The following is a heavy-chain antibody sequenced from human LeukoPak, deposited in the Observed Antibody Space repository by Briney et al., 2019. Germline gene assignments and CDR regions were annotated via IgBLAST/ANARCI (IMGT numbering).Heavy chain of an antibody. J-gene: IGHJ4*02. V-gene: IGHV3-30*02. CDR1: GFTFSSYG. Sequence: GGSLRLSCGASGFTFSSYGMHWVRQAPGKGLEWVAFIRYDGSNKYYADSVKGRFTISRDNAKNSLYLQMNSLRAEDTAVYYCARGGVYSSGWYVDYWGQGTLVTVSS. CDR3: ARGGVYSSGWYVDY. D-gene: IGHD6-19*01. CDR2: IRYDGSNK.